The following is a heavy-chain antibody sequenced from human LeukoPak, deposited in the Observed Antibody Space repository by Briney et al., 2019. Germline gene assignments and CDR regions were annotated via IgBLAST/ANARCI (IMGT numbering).Heavy chain of an antibody. CDR2: INHSGGT. D-gene: IGHD6-6*01. CDR1: GGSFGGFY. Sequence: SETLSLTCAVYGGSFGGFYWSWVRQPPGSGLEWIGHINHSGGTNYNPSLRSRVAISLDTSNNNFSLKMNSVTAADTAVYYCVRRSAYSDSSGFNLWGQGILVTVSS. V-gene: IGHV4-34*01. J-gene: IGHJ4*02. CDR3: VRRSAYSDSSGFNL.